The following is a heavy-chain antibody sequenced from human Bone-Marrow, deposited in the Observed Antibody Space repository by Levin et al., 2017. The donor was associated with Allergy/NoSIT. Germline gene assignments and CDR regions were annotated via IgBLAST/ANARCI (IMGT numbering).Heavy chain of an antibody. CDR2: MNAGNGRT. CDR3: ARVMYYYDSGGYYRAFDV. CDR1: GYNFTNYA. Sequence: EASVKVSCKTSGYNFTNYAMHWVRQAPGQRLEWMGWMNAGNGRTKYSQNFQGRVTITRDTSASTAYMELSSLRSEDTAVYYCARVMYYYDSGGYYRAFDVWGQGTMVTVSS. D-gene: IGHD3-22*01. J-gene: IGHJ3*01. V-gene: IGHV1-3*01.